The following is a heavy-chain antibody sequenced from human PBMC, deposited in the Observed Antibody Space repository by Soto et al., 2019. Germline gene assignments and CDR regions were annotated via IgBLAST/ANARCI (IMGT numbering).Heavy chain of an antibody. CDR1: GFTFSSYA. CDR3: ARARGELYYYYGMDV. J-gene: IGHJ6*02. V-gene: IGHV3-30-3*01. D-gene: IGHD1-26*01. Sequence: GGSLRLSCAASGFTFSSYAMHWVRQAPGKGLEWVAVISYDGSNKYYADSVKGRFTISRDNSKNTLYLQMNSLRAEDTAVYYCARARGELYYYYGMDVWGQGTTVTVSS. CDR2: ISYDGSNK.